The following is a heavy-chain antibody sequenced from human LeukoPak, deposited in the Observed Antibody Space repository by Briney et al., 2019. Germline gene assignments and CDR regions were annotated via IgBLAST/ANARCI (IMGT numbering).Heavy chain of an antibody. CDR2: INPSGGST. CDR3: ARGSTLLLSAYYYGMDV. Sequence: ASVKVSCKASGYTFTSYYMHWVRQAPGQGLEWMGIINPSGGSTSYAQKFQGRVTMTRDTSTSTVYMELSRLRSDDTAVYYCARGSTLLLSAYYYGMDVWGQGTTVTVSS. D-gene: IGHD2/OR15-2a*01. CDR1: GYTFTSYY. V-gene: IGHV1-46*01. J-gene: IGHJ6*02.